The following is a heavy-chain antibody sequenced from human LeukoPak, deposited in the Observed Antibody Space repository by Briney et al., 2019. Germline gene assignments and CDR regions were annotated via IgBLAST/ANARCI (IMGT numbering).Heavy chain of an antibody. J-gene: IGHJ3*02. Sequence: ESLEISCKGSGYSFTSYWIGWVRQMPGKGLERMGIIYPGDSDTRYSPSFQGQVTISADKSISTAYLQWSSLKASDTAMYYCARLGNSSGWIPDAFDIWGQGTMVTVSS. CDR1: GYSFTSYW. CDR3: ARLGNSSGWIPDAFDI. V-gene: IGHV5-51*01. D-gene: IGHD6-19*01. CDR2: IYPGDSDT.